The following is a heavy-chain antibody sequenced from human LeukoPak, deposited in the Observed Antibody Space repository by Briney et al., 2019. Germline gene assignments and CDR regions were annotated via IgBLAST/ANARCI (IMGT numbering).Heavy chain of an antibody. Sequence: GASVKVSCKASGYTFTSYGISWVRQAPGQGLEWMGWISAYNGNTNYAQKLQGRVTMTTDTSTSTAYMELRSLRSDDTAVYYCARDSDGSGWSNYYYYYYMDVWGKGTTVTVSS. D-gene: IGHD6-19*01. J-gene: IGHJ6*03. CDR3: ARDSDGSGWSNYYYYYYMDV. CDR1: GYTFTSYG. CDR2: ISAYNGNT. V-gene: IGHV1-18*01.